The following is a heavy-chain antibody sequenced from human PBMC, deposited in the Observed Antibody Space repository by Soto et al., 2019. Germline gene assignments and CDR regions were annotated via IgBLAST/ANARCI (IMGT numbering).Heavy chain of an antibody. V-gene: IGHV3-48*03. CDR3: ARDYYDSSGYYGYYYGIDV. CDR1: GFTFSSYE. Sequence: GGSLRLSCAASGFTFSSYEMNWVRQAPGKGLEWVSYISSSGSTIYYADSVKGRFTISRDNAKNSLYLQMNSLRAEDTAVYYCARDYYDSSGYYGYYYGIDVWGQGTTVTVS. CDR2: ISSSGSTI. D-gene: IGHD3-22*01. J-gene: IGHJ6*02.